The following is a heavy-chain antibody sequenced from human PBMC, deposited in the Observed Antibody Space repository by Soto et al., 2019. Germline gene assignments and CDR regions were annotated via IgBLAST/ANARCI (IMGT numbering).Heavy chain of an antibody. Sequence: EASVKVSWKAAGGAFSGYASSLGRQAPGQGLEWMGGIIPIFGTANYAQKFQGRVTITADKSTSTAYMELSSLRSEDTAVYYCARVGGYSSGWYRNYYYGMDVWGQGNKVTVSS. CDR3: ARVGGYSSGWYRNYYYGMDV. J-gene: IGHJ6*02. CDR1: GGAFSGYA. CDR2: IIPIFGTA. D-gene: IGHD6-19*01. V-gene: IGHV1-69*06.